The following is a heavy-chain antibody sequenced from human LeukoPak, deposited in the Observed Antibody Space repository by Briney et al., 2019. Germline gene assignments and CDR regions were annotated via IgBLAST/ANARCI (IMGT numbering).Heavy chain of an antibody. D-gene: IGHD6-13*01. Sequence: PSETLSLTCTVSGGSISSYYWSWIRQPPGKGLEWIGYIYTSGSTNYNPSLKSRVTISVDTSKNQFSLKLTSVTAADTAVYYCARGYSSSWYFNWFDPWGQGTLVTVSS. V-gene: IGHV4-4*08. J-gene: IGHJ5*02. CDR1: GGSISSYY. CDR3: ARGYSSSWYFNWFDP. CDR2: IYTSGST.